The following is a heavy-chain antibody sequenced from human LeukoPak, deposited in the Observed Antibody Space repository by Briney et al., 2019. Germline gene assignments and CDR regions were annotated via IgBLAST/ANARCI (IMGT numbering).Heavy chain of an antibody. Sequence: PGGSLRLSCAASGFTFSSYWMHWVRQAPGKGLVWVSHIDSDGSSTKYADSVKGRFTISRDNAKNTLYLQMNSLRAEDTAVYYCARTSSSTTDYWGQGTLVTVSS. V-gene: IGHV3-74*03. CDR1: GFTFSSYW. CDR3: ARTSSSTTDY. J-gene: IGHJ4*02. CDR2: IDSDGSST.